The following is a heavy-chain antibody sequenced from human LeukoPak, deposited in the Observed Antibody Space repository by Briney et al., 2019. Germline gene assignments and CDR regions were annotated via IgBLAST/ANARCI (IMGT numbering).Heavy chain of an antibody. V-gene: IGHV3-74*01. CDR3: ARAPSEVGGYYPEYFRH. CDR1: GFTFSSCA. CDR2: IKSDGKT. J-gene: IGHJ1*01. D-gene: IGHD3-22*01. Sequence: GSLRLSCAASGFTFSSCAMSWVRQAPGKGLVWVSRIKSDGKTNYADSVKGRFTISRDNAKNTVSLQMDSLRAEDTGVYYCARAPSEVGGYYPEYFRHWGQGTLVTVSS.